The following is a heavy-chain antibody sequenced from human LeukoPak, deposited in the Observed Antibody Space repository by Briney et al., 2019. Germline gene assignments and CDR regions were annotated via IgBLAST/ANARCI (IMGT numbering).Heavy chain of an antibody. CDR1: GGSISSSSYY. CDR2: IYYSGST. CDR3: ARQRLHYYDSSGYLDY. J-gene: IGHJ4*02. V-gene: IGHV4-39*01. D-gene: IGHD3-22*01. Sequence: SETLSLTCTVSGGSISSSSYYWGWIRQPPGKGLEWIGSIYYSGSTYYNPSLKSRVTISVDTSKNQFSLKLSSVTAADTAVYYCARQRLHYYDSSGYLDYWGQGTLVTVSS.